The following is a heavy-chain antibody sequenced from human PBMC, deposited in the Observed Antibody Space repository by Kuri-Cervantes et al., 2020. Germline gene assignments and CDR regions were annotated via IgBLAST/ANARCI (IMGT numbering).Heavy chain of an antibody. CDR1: GGSISSGGYS. CDR3: ASGTELLWFGDYYYGMDV. J-gene: IGHJ6*02. CDR2: IKQDGSEK. V-gene: IGHV3-7*01. D-gene: IGHD3-10*01. Sequence: GGSLRLSCAVSGGSISSGGYSWSWVRQAPGKGLEWVANIKQDGSEKYYVDSVKGRFTISRDNAKNSLYLQMNSLRAEDTAVYYCASGTELLWFGDYYYGMDVWGQGTTVTVSS.